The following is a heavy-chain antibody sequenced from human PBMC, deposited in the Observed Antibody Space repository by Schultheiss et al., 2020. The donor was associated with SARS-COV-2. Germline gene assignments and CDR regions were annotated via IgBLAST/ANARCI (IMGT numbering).Heavy chain of an antibody. CDR1: GFTFSSYA. V-gene: IGHV3-64D*06. Sequence: WGSLRLSCSASGFTFSSYAMHWVRQAPGKGLEYVSAISSNGGSTYYADSVKGRFTISRDNSKNTLYLQMSSLRAEDTAVYYCVSGYCSSTSCQDYWGQGTLVTVSS. CDR2: ISSNGGST. D-gene: IGHD2-2*01. CDR3: VSGYCSSTSCQDY. J-gene: IGHJ4*02.